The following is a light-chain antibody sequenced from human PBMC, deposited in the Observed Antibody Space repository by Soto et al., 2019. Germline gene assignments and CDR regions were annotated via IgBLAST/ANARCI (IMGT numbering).Light chain of an antibody. Sequence: EIVLTQSPGTLSLSPGERATLSCRASQSVSSSYLAWYQQKPGQAPRLLIYGASSRATGIPDRFSGSGSGTDFTLTNSRLEPEDFAVYYCQQYCSSMYTFGQGTKLEIK. J-gene: IGKJ2*01. CDR1: QSVSSSY. CDR2: GAS. V-gene: IGKV3-20*01. CDR3: QQYCSSMYT.